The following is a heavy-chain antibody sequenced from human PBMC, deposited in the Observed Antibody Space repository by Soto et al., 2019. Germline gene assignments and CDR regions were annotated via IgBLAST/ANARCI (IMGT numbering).Heavy chain of an antibody. CDR3: ARGNYDFWSGYSFRDYYGMDV. D-gene: IGHD3-3*01. CDR1: GFTFSSYD. V-gene: IGHV3-13*01. Sequence: GGSLRLSCAASGFTFSSYDMHWVRQATGKGLEWVSAIGTAGDTYYPGSVKGRFTISRENAKNSLYLQMNSLRAEDTAVYYCARGNYDFWSGYSFRDYYGMDVWGQGTTVTVSS. CDR2: IGTAGDT. J-gene: IGHJ6*02.